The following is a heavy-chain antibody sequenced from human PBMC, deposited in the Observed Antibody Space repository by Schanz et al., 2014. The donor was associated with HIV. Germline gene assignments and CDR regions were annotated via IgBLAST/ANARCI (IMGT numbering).Heavy chain of an antibody. V-gene: IGHV3-23*04. CDR2: ISNGGGDT. CDR3: AKVGRIYSTTWIDH. Sequence: EVQLVESGGGLVQPGGSLRLSCAASGFTFSKYAMSWVRQAPGKGLEWISDISNGGGDTYYADSVKGRFAISRDNSKNTVYLQMNSLRGKDSAVYYCAKVGRIYSTTWIDHWGQGTLVTVSS. D-gene: IGHD6-13*01. J-gene: IGHJ4*02. CDR1: GFTFSKYA.